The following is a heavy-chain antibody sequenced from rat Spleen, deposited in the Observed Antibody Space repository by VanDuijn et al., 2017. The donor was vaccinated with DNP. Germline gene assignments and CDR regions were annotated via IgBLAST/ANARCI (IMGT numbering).Heavy chain of an antibody. CDR3: ARHGRRVFDY. V-gene: IGHV5-25*01. Sequence: EVQLVESGGDLVQPGRSLKLSCTASGFTFSNFPMAWVRQAPTKGLEWVTTISTGGGSTYYLDSVKGRITISRDNAKSTLYLQMNSLRSEDTATYYCARHGRRVFDYWGQGVMVTVSS. D-gene: IGHD1-11*01. CDR1: GFTFSNFP. J-gene: IGHJ2*01. CDR2: ISTGGGST.